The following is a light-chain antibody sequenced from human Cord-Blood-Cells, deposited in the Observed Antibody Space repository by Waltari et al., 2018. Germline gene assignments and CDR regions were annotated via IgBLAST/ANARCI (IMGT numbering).Light chain of an antibody. Sequence: QSVLTQPPSVSGAPGQRVTISCTGSSSNIGAGYDVHWYQQLPGTAPKLLIYGTSTRPSGVPDRFSGSQSGTSASLAITGLQAEDEADYYCQSYDSSLSGSRVFGGGTKLTVL. J-gene: IGLJ3*02. V-gene: IGLV1-40*01. CDR3: QSYDSSLSGSRV. CDR2: GTS. CDR1: SSNIGAGYD.